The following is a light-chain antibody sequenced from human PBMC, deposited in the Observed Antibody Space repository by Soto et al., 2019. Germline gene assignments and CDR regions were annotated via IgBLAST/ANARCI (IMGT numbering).Light chain of an antibody. V-gene: IGLV1-47*01. J-gene: IGLJ3*02. CDR2: RDN. CDR3: AAWDDTLDAQV. CDR1: RSNIGRNF. Sequence: QSVLTQSPSASGTPGQSVTSSCSGSRSNIGRNFAYWYQHVPGTAPRLLIQRDNERPSGVPVRFSGSKSGASVSLAISGLRSDDEATYYCAAWDDTLDAQVFGCGNQLTV.